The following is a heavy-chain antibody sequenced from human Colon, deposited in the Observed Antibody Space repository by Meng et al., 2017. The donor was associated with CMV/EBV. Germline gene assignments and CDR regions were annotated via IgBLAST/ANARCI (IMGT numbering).Heavy chain of an antibody. Sequence: GQVVGSGGGLVQPGGSLRLSCAASGFIVSSNYMNWVRQAPGKGLEWVSVIFTDDRTYYADSVKGRFTISRDDSKNTVSLQMNSLRAEDTAVYYCLKLPPGYWGQGTLVTVSS. CDR3: LKLPPGY. CDR1: GFIVSSNY. J-gene: IGHJ4*02. V-gene: IGHV3-66*01. D-gene: IGHD1-1*01. CDR2: IFTDDRT.